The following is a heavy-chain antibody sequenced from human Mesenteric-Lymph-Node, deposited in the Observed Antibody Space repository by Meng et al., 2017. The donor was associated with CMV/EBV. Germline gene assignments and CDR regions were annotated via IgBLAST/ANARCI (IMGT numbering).Heavy chain of an antibody. D-gene: IGHD3-10*01. V-gene: IGHV2-5*02. Sequence: QITLKESSPTLVKPTQTLTLTCTFSGFSLSTYGVGIDWIRQPPGKVLEWLALNYWDDDKRYNPYLKSRLTITKDTSKNQVVLTMTNMDPVDTATYYCAHRRGAGSYHQWGQGTLVTVSS. J-gene: IGHJ1*01. CDR3: AHRRGAGSYHQ. CDR1: GFSLSTYGVG. CDR2: NYWDDDK.